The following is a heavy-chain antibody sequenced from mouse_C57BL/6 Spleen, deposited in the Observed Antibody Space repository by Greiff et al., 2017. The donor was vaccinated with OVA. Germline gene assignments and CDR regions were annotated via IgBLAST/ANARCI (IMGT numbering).Heavy chain of an antibody. J-gene: IGHJ4*01. CDR1: GYAFSSSW. V-gene: IGHV1-82*01. D-gene: IGHD1-1*01. CDR2: IYPGDGDT. Sequence: QVQLQQSGPELVKPGASVKISCKASGYAFSSSWMNWVKQRPGKGLEWIGRIYPGDGDTNYNGKFKGKATLTADKSSSTAYMQLSSLTSEDSAVYFCARQPPFTPGWMDYWGPGTSVTVSS. CDR3: ARQPPFTPGWMDY.